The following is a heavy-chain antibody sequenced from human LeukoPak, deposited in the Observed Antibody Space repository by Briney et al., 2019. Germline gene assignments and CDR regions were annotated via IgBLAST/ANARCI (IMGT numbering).Heavy chain of an antibody. CDR1: GGFISSYY. D-gene: IGHD1-26*01. V-gene: IGHV4-59*01. Sequence: SETLSLTCTVSGGFISSYYWSWLRQPPGKGLEWWGYIYYSGSTNYNPSLKSRVTISVDTSNNHFSLKLSSVTAADTAVYYCSRGGSWQRTRHYFDYWGQGTLVTVSS. CDR3: SRGGSWQRTRHYFDY. J-gene: IGHJ4*02. CDR2: IYYSGST.